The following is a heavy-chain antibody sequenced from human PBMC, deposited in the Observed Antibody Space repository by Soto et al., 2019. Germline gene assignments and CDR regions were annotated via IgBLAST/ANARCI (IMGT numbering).Heavy chain of an antibody. Sequence: QRLEWMGWINAGNGNTKYSQKFQGRVTITRDTSASTAYMELSSLRSEDTAVYYCARVIVGATRGNYGMDVWGQGTTVTVSS. CDR2: INAGNGNT. D-gene: IGHD1-26*01. J-gene: IGHJ6*02. V-gene: IGHV1-3*01. CDR3: ARVIVGATRGNYGMDV.